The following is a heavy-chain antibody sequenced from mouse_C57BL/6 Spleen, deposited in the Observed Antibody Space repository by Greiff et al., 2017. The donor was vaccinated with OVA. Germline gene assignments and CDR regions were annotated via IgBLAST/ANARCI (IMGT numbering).Heavy chain of an antibody. Sequence: QVQLQQSGAELVKPGASVKLSCKASGYTFTEYTIHWVKQRSGQGLELIGWFYPGSGSRKCNEKFKDKATLTADKASSTVYMERSRLTSEGAAVYFCARHEEENLDYWGEGTSVTVSS. CDR1: GYTFTEYT. CDR2: FYPGSGSR. J-gene: IGHJ4*01. CDR3: ARHEEENLDY. V-gene: IGHV1-62-2*01.